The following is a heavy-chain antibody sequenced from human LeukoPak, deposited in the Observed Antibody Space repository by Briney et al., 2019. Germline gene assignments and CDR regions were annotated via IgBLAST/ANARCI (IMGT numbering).Heavy chain of an antibody. J-gene: IGHJ4*02. CDR2: IWYDGSNK. CDR3: ARGRDSSGYYYVPDFDY. V-gene: IGHV3-33*01. Sequence: PGGSLRLSCAASGFTFSSYGMHWVRQAPGKGLEWVAVIWYDGSNKYYADSVKGRFTISRGNSKNTLYLQMNSLRAEDTAVYYCARGRDSSGYYYVPDFDYWGQGTLVTVSS. D-gene: IGHD3-22*01. CDR1: GFTFSSYG.